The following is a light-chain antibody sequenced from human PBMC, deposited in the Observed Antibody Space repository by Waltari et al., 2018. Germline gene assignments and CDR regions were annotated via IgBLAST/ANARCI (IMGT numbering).Light chain of an antibody. CDR2: WAS. J-gene: IGKJ4*01. Sequence: DVVMTQSPDFLAVSLGERATIHCKSSQSLFYSSNNTNYFAWYQQKPGQPPKLRIYWASTRESGVPDRFSGSGSGTDFTLTISSLQAEDVAIYFCQQYYITPLSFGGGTRVEIK. CDR3: QQYYITPLS. CDR1: QSLFYSSNNTNY. V-gene: IGKV4-1*01.